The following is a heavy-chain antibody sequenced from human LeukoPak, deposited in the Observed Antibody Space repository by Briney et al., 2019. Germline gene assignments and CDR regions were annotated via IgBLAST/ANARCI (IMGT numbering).Heavy chain of an antibody. J-gene: IGHJ6*03. Sequence: PSETLSLTCTVSGGSISSYYWSWIRQPAGKGLEWIGRIYSSGSTNYNPSLKSRVTLSLGTSKNQFSLKLSSVTAADTAVYYCARRICSGGSCYSRGSYYYYYYMDVWGKGTTVTISS. D-gene: IGHD2-15*01. CDR2: IYSSGST. CDR3: ARRICSGGSCYSRGSYYYYYYMDV. CDR1: GGSISSYY. V-gene: IGHV4-4*07.